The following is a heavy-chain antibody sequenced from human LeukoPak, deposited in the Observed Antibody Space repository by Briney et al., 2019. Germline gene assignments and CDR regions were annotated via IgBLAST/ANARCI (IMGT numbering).Heavy chain of an antibody. CDR3: AKDRDTAMEIDY. Sequence: GGSLRLSCVASGFIFRSYGIHWVRQAPGKGLEWVTFIHFDGSNEYYADFVKGRFTISRDNSKNTVYLQMNSLRAEDTAVYYCAKDRDTAMEIDYWGQGTLVTVSS. V-gene: IGHV3-30*02. CDR2: IHFDGSNE. D-gene: IGHD5-18*01. CDR1: GFIFRSYG. J-gene: IGHJ4*02.